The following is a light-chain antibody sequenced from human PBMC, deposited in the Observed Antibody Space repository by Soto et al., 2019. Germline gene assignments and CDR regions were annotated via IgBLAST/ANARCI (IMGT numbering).Light chain of an antibody. CDR1: QSISTY. V-gene: IGKV1-5*01. CDR3: QQYNTYYS. J-gene: IGKJ2*03. Sequence: QMTQSPSSLSASVGDRVTINCRASQSISTYLNWYQHKPGKAPKLLIYDASNLESGVPSRFSGSGSGTEFTLTISSLQPGDFATYYCQQYNTYYSFGQGTKVDIK. CDR2: DAS.